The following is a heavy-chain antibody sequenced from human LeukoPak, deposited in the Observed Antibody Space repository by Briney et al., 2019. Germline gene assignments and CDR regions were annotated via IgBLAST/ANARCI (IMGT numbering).Heavy chain of an antibody. J-gene: IGHJ6*02. CDR2: IYSGGST. V-gene: IGHV3-53*01. Sequence: GGSLRLSCAASGFTVSSNYMSWVRQAPGKGLEWVSGIYSGGSTFYADSVKGRFTIPRDSSKNTLFLQMNSLRAEDTAVYYCARDRPRTVWGQGTTVTVSS. D-gene: IGHD1-14*01. CDR3: ARDRPRTV. CDR1: GFTVSSNY.